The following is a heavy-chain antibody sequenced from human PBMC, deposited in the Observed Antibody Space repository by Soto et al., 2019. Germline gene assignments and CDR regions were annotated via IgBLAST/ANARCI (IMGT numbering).Heavy chain of an antibody. J-gene: IGHJ3*02. CDR1: GFTFSGYG. CDR2: ISSDSNYI. Sequence: PGGSLRLSCAPSGFTFSGYGMNWVRQAPGKGLEWVSFISSDSNYIYYADSVKGRFTISRDNAKNSLYLQMNSLRAEDTALYYCATRGPVVVVTVFDVFDMWGQGAMVTVSS. D-gene: IGHD2-21*02. CDR3: ATRGPVVVVTVFDVFDM. V-gene: IGHV3-21*01.